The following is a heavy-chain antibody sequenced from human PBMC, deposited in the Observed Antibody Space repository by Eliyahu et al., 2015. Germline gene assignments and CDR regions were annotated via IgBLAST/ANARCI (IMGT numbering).Heavy chain of an antibody. CDR3: ARGPIIMIRREAAGPLSHNGYGMDV. CDR2: INPSGNT. CDR1: LVIEWLX. J-gene: IGHJ6*02. Sequence: QVQLQQWGAGLLKPFADPVPHLRCQWLVIEWLXLXLXPPAPGESPGWIGAINPSGNTNYNPFLKSRVTISVYVSQNQFSLRLTSVTAADTAVYYCARGPIIMIRREAAGPLSHNGYGMDVWGQGTTVTV. V-gene: IGHV4-34*02. D-gene: IGHD3-16*01.